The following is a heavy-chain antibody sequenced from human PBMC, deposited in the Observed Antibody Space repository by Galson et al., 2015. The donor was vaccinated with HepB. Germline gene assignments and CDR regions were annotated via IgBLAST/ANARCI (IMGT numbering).Heavy chain of an antibody. CDR2: IIPIFGTA. J-gene: IGHJ5*02. V-gene: IGHV1-69*13. Sequence: SVKVSCKASGGTFSSYAISWVRQAPGQGLEWMGGIIPIFGTANYAQKFQGRVTITANESTSTAYMELSSLRSEDTAVYYCARADCSSTSCYTRFDPWGQGTLVTVSS. D-gene: IGHD2-2*02. CDR1: GGTFSSYA. CDR3: ARADCSSTSCYTRFDP.